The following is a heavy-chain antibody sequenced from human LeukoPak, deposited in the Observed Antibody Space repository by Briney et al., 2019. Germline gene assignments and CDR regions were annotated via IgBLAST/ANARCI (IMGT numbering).Heavy chain of an antibody. CDR2: ISGSGGST. CDR1: GFTFSSYA. CDR3: AKKAYYDFWSGYSVIDY. V-gene: IGHV3-23*01. D-gene: IGHD3-3*01. J-gene: IGHJ4*02. Sequence: GGSLRLSCAASGFTFSSYAMSWVRQAPGKGLEWVSAISGSGGSTYYADPVKGRFTISRDNSKNTLYLQMNSLRAEDTAVYYCAKKAYYDFWSGYSVIDYWGQGTLVTVSS.